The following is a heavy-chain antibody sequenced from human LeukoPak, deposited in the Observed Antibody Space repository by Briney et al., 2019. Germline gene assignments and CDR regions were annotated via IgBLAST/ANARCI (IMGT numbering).Heavy chain of an antibody. J-gene: IGHJ4*02. CDR2: ISGGSDYI. V-gene: IGHV3-21*01. CDR1: GFTFSSYS. Sequence: PGGSLRLSCAASGFTFSSYSLTWVRQAPGKGLEWVSSISGGSDYIYDADSVKGRFTISRDNAKNSLYLQMNSLRAEDTALYNCARVLEAAAFDYWGQGTLVTVSS. CDR3: ARVLEAAAFDY. D-gene: IGHD6-13*01.